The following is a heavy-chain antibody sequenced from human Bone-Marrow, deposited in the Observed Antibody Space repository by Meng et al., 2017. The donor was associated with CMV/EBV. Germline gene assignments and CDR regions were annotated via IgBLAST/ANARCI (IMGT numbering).Heavy chain of an antibody. CDR1: GFTFSGSA. CDR3: AKSPRRYTAMAQRYYYYGMDV. Sequence: GESLKISCAASGFTFSGSAMHWVRQASGKGLEWVGRIRSKANSYATAYATSVKGRFTISRDDSKNTAYLQMNSLKTEDTAVYYCAKSPRRYTAMAQRYYYYGMDVWGQGTTVTVSS. CDR2: IRSKANSYAT. J-gene: IGHJ6*02. D-gene: IGHD5-18*01. V-gene: IGHV3-73*01.